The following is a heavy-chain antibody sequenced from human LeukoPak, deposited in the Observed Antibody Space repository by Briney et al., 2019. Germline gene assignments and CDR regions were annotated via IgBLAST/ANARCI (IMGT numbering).Heavy chain of an antibody. V-gene: IGHV3-49*04. CDR1: GFTFGDYA. Sequence: GGSLRLSCTGSGFTFGDYAMSWVRQAPGKGLEWVGFIRSKAYGGTTKNAASVKGRFTISRDDSRSIAYLQMNSLKTEDTAVYYCTRRYNYDSSGYYYVRDAFDIWGQGTMVTVSS. J-gene: IGHJ3*02. CDR3: TRRYNYDSSGYYYVRDAFDI. CDR2: IRSKAYGGTT. D-gene: IGHD3-22*01.